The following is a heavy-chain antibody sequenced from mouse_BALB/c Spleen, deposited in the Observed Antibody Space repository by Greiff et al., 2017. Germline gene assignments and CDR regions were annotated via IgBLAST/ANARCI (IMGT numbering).Heavy chain of an antibody. J-gene: IGHJ3*01. V-gene: IGHV5-17*02. D-gene: IGHD2-1*01. CDR1: GFTFSSFG. Sequence: EVKLVESGGGLVQPGGSRKLSCAASGFTFSSFGMHWVRQAPEKGLEWVAYISSGSSTIYYADTVKGRFTISRDNPKNTLFLQMTSLRSEDTAMYYCARGRGNGWFAYWGQGTLVTVSA. CDR3: ARGRGNGWFAY. CDR2: ISSGSSTI.